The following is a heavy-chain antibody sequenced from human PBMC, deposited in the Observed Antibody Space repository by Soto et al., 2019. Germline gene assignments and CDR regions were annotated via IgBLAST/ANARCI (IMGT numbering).Heavy chain of an antibody. J-gene: IGHJ3*02. Sequence: GGSLRLSCAASGFTFSSYSMNWVRQAPGKGLEWVSSISSSSSYIYYADSVKGRFTISRDNAKNSLYLQMNSLRAEDTAVYYCARDAYCSGGSCSTDDAFDIWGQGTMVTVSS. CDR3: ARDAYCSGGSCSTDDAFDI. CDR1: GFTFSSYS. V-gene: IGHV3-21*01. D-gene: IGHD2-15*01. CDR2: ISSSSSYI.